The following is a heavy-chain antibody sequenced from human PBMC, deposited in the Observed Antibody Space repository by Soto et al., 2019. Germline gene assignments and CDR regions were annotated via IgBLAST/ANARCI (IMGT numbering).Heavy chain of an antibody. V-gene: IGHV1-69*13. Sequence: ASVKVSCKASGGTFSSYAISWARQAPGQGLEWMGGIIPIFGTANYAQKFQGRVTITADESTSTAYMELSSLRSEDTAVYYCASSTYDIAAPMGGYNWFDPWGQGTLVTVSS. CDR3: ASSTYDIAAPMGGYNWFDP. J-gene: IGHJ5*02. D-gene: IGHD6-6*01. CDR1: GGTFSSYA. CDR2: IIPIFGTA.